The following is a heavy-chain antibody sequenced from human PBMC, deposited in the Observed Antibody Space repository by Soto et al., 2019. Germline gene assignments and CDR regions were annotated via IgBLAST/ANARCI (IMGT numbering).Heavy chain of an antibody. D-gene: IGHD6-19*01. CDR1: GYTFTSYY. V-gene: IGHV1-46*03. CDR3: ARSIAVAVPYYFDY. J-gene: IGHJ4*02. Sequence: QVQLVQSGAEVKKPGASVKVSCKASGYTFTSYYMHWVRQAPGQGLEWMGIINPSGGSTSYAQKFQGRVTMTRDKSTSTVYVELRSLSSEDKAVYYFARSIAVAVPYYFDYWGQGNLVTVSA. CDR2: INPSGGST.